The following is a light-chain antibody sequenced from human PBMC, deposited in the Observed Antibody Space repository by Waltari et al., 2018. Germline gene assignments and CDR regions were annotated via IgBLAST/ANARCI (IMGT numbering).Light chain of an antibody. CDR1: NRVQSDENTY. Sequence: NRVQSDENTYLNWYKHRPGQSPRRLIYRGSSRDSGVPDRFSGSGSGTDFTLKSSRVEAEDVGIYYCKQGIRWPWTFGQGTKVEIK. J-gene: IGKJ1*01. CDR2: RGS. V-gene: IGKV2-30*02. CDR3: KQGIRWPWT.